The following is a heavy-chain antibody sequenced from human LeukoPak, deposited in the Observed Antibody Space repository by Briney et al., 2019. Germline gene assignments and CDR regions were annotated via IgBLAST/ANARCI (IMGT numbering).Heavy chain of an antibody. V-gene: IGHV4-59*12. D-gene: IGHD3-22*01. CDR3: ARGPYDSSGYYLYYFDY. J-gene: IGHJ4*02. CDR1: GGSISSYY. Sequence: SETLSLTCTVSGGSISSYYWSWIRQPPGKGLEWIGYIYYSGSTNYNPSLKSRVTISVDTSKNQFSLKLSSVTAADTAVYYCARGPYDSSGYYLYYFDYWGQGTLVTVSS. CDR2: IYYSGST.